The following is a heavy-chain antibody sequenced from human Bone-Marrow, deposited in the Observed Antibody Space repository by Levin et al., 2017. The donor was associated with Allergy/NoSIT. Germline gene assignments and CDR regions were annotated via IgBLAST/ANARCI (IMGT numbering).Heavy chain of an antibody. CDR2: IDPSDSYT. CDR3: ARLDYNSGRVDFDL. CDR1: GYNFNSFW. Sequence: PGESLKISCEASGYNFNSFWITWVRQMPGKGLEWMGRIDPSDSYTVYGPSFEGHVTISTDKSVGTSYLQWSGLKASDTAIYYCARLDYNSGRVDFDLWGQGTLVTVAS. D-gene: IGHD3-10*01. J-gene: IGHJ4*02. V-gene: IGHV5-10-1*01.